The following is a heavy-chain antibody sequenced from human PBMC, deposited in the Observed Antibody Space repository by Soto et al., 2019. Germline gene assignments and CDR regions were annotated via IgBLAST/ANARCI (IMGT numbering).Heavy chain of an antibody. V-gene: IGHV4-31*03. Sequence: QVQLQESGPGLVKPSQTLSLTCTVSGGSISSGGYYWSWIRQHPGKGLEWIGYIYYSGSTYYNPSLKSRVTISVDTAKNKVSLKLSSVTAADTAVYYCARDTDTMGWFDPWGQGTLVTVSS. CDR3: ARDTDTMGWFDP. J-gene: IGHJ5*02. CDR2: IYYSGST. CDR1: GGSISSGGYY. D-gene: IGHD5-18*01.